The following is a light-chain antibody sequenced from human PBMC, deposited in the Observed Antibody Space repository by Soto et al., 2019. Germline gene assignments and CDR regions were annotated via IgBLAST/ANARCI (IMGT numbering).Light chain of an antibody. V-gene: IGLV2-14*03. CDR2: DVT. J-gene: IGLJ1*01. CDR1: SSDVGGYNY. Sequence: SDLPQPAFDSGSPPMSFTISCTRTSSDVGGYNYVSWYQHHPGKAPKLIIYDVTNRPAGVSNPFSGSKSGNTASLTISGIQPEDEADYYCSSYSTSNTRQIVFGAGT. CDR3: SSYSTSNTRQIV.